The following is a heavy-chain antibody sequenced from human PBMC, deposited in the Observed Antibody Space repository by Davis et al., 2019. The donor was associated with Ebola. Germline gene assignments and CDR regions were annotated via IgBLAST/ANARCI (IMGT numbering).Heavy chain of an antibody. CDR2: ISGDGGST. CDR3: AKDRRGGCGGDCYFWGYYFDY. J-gene: IGHJ4*02. D-gene: IGHD2-21*02. Sequence: PGGSLRLSCAASGFTFDDYAMHWVRQAPGKGLEWVSLISGDGGSTYYADSVKGRFTISRDNSKNSLYLQMNSLRTEDTALYYCAKDRRGGCGGDCYFWGYYFDYWGQGTLVTVSS. V-gene: IGHV3-43*02. CDR1: GFTFDDYA.